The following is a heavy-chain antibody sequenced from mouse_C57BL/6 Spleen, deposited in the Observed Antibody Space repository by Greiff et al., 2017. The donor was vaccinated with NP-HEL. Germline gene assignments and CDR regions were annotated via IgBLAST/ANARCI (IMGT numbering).Heavy chain of an antibody. D-gene: IGHD2-4*01. CDR1: GYTFTDYY. J-gene: IGHJ1*03. CDR2: INPNNGGT. CDR3: AKPDYDYEGYFDV. Sequence: VQLQQSGPELVKPGASVKISCKASGYTFTDYYMNWVKQSHGKSLEWIGDINPNNGGTSYNQKFKGKATLTVDKSSSTAYMELRSLTSEDSAVYYCAKPDYDYEGYFDVWGTGTTVTVSS. V-gene: IGHV1-26*01.